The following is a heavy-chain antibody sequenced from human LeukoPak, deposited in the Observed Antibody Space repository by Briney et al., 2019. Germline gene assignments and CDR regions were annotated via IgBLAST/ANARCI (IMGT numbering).Heavy chain of an antibody. CDR1: GGSISSGGYY. CDR3: ARVGVAARYGNYYYMDV. J-gene: IGHJ6*03. CDR2: IYYSGST. V-gene: IGHV4-61*08. Sequence: SETLSLTCTVSGGSISSGGYYWSWIRQPPGKGLEWIGYIYYSGSTNYNPSLKSRVTISVDTSKNQFSLKLSSVTAADTAVYYCARVGVAARYGNYYYMDVWGKGTTVTVSS. D-gene: IGHD6-6*01.